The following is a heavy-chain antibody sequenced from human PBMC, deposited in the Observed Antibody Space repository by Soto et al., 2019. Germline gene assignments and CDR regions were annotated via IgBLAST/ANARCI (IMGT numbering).Heavy chain of an antibody. Sequence: SETLSLTCTVSGASVNSENYCWSWIRQPPGKGLEWIGYVYYSGSTNYNPSLKSRATISLDTYRNQFSLKMTSMTSADTAFYYCARGVFRFLQWFDPWGQGTLVTVSS. D-gene: IGHD3-3*01. CDR1: GASVNSENYC. V-gene: IGHV4-61*01. CDR3: ARGVFRFLQWFDP. J-gene: IGHJ5*02. CDR2: VYYSGST.